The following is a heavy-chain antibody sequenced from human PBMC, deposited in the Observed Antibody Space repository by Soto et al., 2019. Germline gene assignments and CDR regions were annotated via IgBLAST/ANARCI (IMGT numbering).Heavy chain of an antibody. J-gene: IGHJ4*02. CDR3: ARDTGDYAFDY. CDR1: GFTFSSYG. V-gene: IGHV3-33*01. Sequence: QVQLVESGGGVVQPGRSLRLSCAASGFTFSSYGMHWVRQAPGKGLEWVAVIWYDGSNKYYADSVKGRFTISRDNSKNTLYLQMNSLRAEDTAVYYSARDTGDYAFDYWGQGTLVTVSS. CDR2: IWYDGSNK. D-gene: IGHD4-17*01.